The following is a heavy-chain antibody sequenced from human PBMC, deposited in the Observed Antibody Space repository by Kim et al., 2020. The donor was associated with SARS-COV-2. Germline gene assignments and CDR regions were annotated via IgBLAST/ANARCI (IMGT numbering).Heavy chain of an antibody. D-gene: IGHD3-22*01. CDR2: IYYGGST. V-gene: IGHV4-39*07. Sequence: SETLSLTCTVSGGSISSSSYYWGWIRQPPGKGLEWIGSIYYGGSTYYNPSLKSRVTISVDTSKNQFSLKLSSVTAADTAVYYCASFFDDYYDSSGYSKKYFDYWGQGTLVTVSS. CDR3: ASFFDDYYDSSGYSKKYFDY. CDR1: GGSISSSSYY. J-gene: IGHJ4*02.